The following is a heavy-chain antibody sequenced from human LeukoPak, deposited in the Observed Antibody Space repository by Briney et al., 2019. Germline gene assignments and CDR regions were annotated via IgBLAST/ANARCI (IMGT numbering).Heavy chain of an antibody. V-gene: IGHV3-23*01. J-gene: IGHJ4*02. CDR2: ISGSGGST. Sequence: GGSLRLSCAASGFTFSIYAMSWVRQAPGKGLEWVSAISGSGGSTYYADSVKGRFTISRDNSKNTLYLQMNSLRDEDTAVYYCARAYNWNPTYYFDYWGQGTLVTVSS. CDR3: ARAYNWNPTYYFDY. CDR1: GFTFSIYA. D-gene: IGHD1-20*01.